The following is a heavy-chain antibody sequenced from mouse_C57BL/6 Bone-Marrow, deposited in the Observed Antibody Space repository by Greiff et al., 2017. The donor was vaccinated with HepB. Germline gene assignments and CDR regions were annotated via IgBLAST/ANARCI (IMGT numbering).Heavy chain of an antibody. D-gene: IGHD2-5*01. CDR1: GYTFTSYT. V-gene: IGHV1-4*01. CDR2: INPSSGYT. Sequence: QVQLQQSGAELARPGASVKMSCKASGYTFTSYTMHWVKQRPGQGLEWIGYINPSSGYTKYNQKFKDKATLTADKSSSTAYMQLSSLTSEDSAVYYCARSEAYYSNYDAMGYWGQGTSVTVSS. CDR3: ARSEAYYSNYDAMGY. J-gene: IGHJ4*01.